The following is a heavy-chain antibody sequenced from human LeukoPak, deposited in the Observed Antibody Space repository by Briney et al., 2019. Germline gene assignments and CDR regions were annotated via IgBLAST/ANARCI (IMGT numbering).Heavy chain of an antibody. D-gene: IGHD3-3*02. CDR3: ARAHWDY. Sequence: SETLSLTCTVSGGSIFSSNSYWGWIRQPPGKGLEWIGSIYYSGNTYYNASLKSRVTISVDTSKNQFSLKLNSVTAADTAVYYCARAHWDYWGQGTLVTVSS. V-gene: IGHV4-39*01. CDR2: IYYSGNT. CDR1: GGSIFSSNSY. J-gene: IGHJ4*02.